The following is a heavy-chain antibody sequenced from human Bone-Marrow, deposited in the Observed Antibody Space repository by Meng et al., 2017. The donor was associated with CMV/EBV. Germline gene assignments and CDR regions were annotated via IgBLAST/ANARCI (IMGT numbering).Heavy chain of an antibody. CDR2: IYYSGST. CDR3: ASSYSSSWYFDY. CDR1: GGSISSYY. D-gene: IGHD6-13*01. V-gene: IGHV4-59*01. Sequence: SETLSLTCTVSGGSISSYYWSWIRQPPGKGLEWIGYIYYSGSTNYNPSLKSRVTISVDTSKNQFSLKLSSVTAADTAVYYCASSYSSSWYFDYWGQGTRVTGSS. J-gene: IGHJ4*02.